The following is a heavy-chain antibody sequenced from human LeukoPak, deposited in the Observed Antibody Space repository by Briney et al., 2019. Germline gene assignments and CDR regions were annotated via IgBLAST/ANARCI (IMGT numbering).Heavy chain of an antibody. CDR1: GFTFSKYW. J-gene: IGHJ5*01. CDR3: ARELSGDVFDF. D-gene: IGHD3-10*02. Sequence: GGSLRLSCAASGFTFSKYWMTWFRQAPGKGLEWVANIKEDGSEKNYVDSVKGRFTISRDRAKNSVYLQMNSLRAEDTAVYYCARELSGDVFDFWGRGTLVIVSS. CDR2: IKEDGSEK. V-gene: IGHV3-7*01.